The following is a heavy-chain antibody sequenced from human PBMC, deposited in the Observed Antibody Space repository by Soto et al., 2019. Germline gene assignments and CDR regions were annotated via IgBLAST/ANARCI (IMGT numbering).Heavy chain of an antibody. J-gene: IGHJ5*02. CDR2: IYYSGST. CDR3: ARESEYCSSTSCYRSSRSQFAP. D-gene: IGHD2-2*01. Sequence: SETLSLTCTVSGGSISSGGYYWSWIRQHPGKGLEWIGYIYYSGSTYYNPSLKSRVTISVDTSKNQFSLKLSSVTAADTAVYYCARESEYCSSTSCYRSSRSQFAPWGQGTLVTVSS. CDR1: GGSISSGGYY. V-gene: IGHV4-31*03.